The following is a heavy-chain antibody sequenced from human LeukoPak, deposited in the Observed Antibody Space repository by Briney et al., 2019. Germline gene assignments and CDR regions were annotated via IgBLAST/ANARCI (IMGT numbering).Heavy chain of an antibody. J-gene: IGHJ5*02. CDR2: IYYSGST. D-gene: IGHD3-3*01. V-gene: IGHV4-39*07. CDR3: ARDFIVETIFGRDGGDWFDP. CDR1: GGSISSSSYY. Sequence: SETLSLTCTVSGGSISSSSYYWGWIRQPPGKGLEWIGSIYYSGSTYYNPSPKSRVTISVDTSKNQFSLKLSSVTAADTAVYYCARDFIVETIFGRDGGDWFDPWGQGTLVTVSS.